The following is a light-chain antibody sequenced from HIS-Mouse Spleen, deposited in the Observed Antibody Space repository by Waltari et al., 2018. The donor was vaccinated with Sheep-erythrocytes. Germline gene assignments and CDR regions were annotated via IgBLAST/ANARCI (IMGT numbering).Light chain of an antibody. Sequence: QSALTQPRSVSGSPGQSVTISCTGTSSDVGCYNYVSWYQQHPGKAPKLMIYDVSKRPSGVPDPFSGSKSGNTASLALSWLQAEDDADSYCCSYAGSYNHVFATGTKVTVL. J-gene: IGLJ1*01. V-gene: IGLV2-11*01. CDR3: CSYAGSYNHV. CDR1: SSDVGCYNY. CDR2: DVS.